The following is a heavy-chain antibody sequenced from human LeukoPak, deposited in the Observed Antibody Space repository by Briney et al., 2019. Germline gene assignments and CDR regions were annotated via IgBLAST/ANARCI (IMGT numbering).Heavy chain of an antibody. CDR1: GFTFSSYA. CDR2: ISGSGGST. J-gene: IGHJ4*02. V-gene: IGHV3-23*01. Sequence: GGSLRLSCAASGFTFSSYAMSWVRQAPGKGLEWVSAISGSGGSTYYADSVKGRFTISRDNSKNTLYLQMNSLRAEDTAVYYCASTGYYESSDYYFDYWGQGTLVTVSS. D-gene: IGHD3-22*01. CDR3: ASTGYYESSDYYFDY.